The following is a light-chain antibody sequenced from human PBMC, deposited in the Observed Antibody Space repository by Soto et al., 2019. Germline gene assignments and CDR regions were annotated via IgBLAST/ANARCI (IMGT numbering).Light chain of an antibody. J-gene: IGKJ1*01. CDR1: QSISVW. Sequence: DLQMTQSPSTLSASVGDRVTITCRASQSISVWLAWFQQKPGNAPKLLIYKASTLESGVPSRFSGSGSGTEFTLTISSLQPDDSATYYCQQYNNRGTFGQGTKVEI. CDR3: QQYNNRGT. CDR2: KAS. V-gene: IGKV1-5*03.